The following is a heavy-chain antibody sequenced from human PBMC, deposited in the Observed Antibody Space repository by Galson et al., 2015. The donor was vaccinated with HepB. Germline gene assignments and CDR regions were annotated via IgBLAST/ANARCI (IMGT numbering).Heavy chain of an antibody. Sequence: SLRLSCAASGFTFSIHEMNWVRQAPGKGLEWLSYISKSGYTKNYADSAQGRFNISRDNDKNLLYLQMDSLRAEDTAVYYCARTGSATRYFDYWGQGTLVTVSS. J-gene: IGHJ4*02. CDR3: ARTGSATRYFDY. CDR1: GFTFSIHE. CDR2: ISKSGYTK. D-gene: IGHD3-9*01. V-gene: IGHV3-48*03.